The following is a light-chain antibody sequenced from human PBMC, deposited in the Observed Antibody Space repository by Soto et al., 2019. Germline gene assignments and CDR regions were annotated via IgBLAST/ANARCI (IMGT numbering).Light chain of an antibody. Sequence: AIQLTQSPSSLSASIGDRVTITSRARQGIGSALAWYQQAPGKPPKLLIFDASTLENGVPSRFSGGGSGTDFTLTISSLQPEDFATYYCLLFNTYPQAFGGGTKVEIK. J-gene: IGKJ4*01. CDR2: DAS. CDR3: LLFNTYPQA. CDR1: QGIGSA. V-gene: IGKV1-13*02.